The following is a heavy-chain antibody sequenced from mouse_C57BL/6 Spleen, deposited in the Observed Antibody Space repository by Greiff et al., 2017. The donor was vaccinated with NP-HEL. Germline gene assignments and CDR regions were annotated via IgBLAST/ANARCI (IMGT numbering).Heavy chain of an antibody. V-gene: IGHV3-6*01. CDR2: ISYDGSN. Sequence: DVQLQESGPGLVKPSQSLSLTCSVTGYSITSGYYWNWIRQFPGNKLEWMGYISYDGSNNYNPSLKNRISITRDTSKNQFFLKLNSVTTEDTATYYCAKGVYYYGSSNAMDYWGQGTSVTVSS. D-gene: IGHD1-1*01. CDR1: GYSITSGYY. J-gene: IGHJ4*01. CDR3: AKGVYYYGSSNAMDY.